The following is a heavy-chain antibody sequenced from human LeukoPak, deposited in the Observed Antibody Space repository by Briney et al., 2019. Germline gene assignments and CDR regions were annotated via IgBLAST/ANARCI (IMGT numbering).Heavy chain of an antibody. D-gene: IGHD3-22*01. V-gene: IGHV3-15*07. CDR2: IRSNSDGGTI. CDR3: ATDFYDST. J-gene: IGHJ5*02. CDR1: GFTFSNAW. Sequence: GRSLRLSCATSGFTFSNAWMNWVRQAPGKGLEWVGRIRSNSDGGTIGYAAPVKGRFTLSRDDSKTTLYLQMNSLQTEDTAVYYCATDFYDSTWGQGTLVTVSS.